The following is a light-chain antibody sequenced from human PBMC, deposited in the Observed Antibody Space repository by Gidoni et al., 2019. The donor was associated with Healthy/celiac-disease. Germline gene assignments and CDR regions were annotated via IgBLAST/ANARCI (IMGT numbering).Light chain of an antibody. CDR1: QDISNY. CDR3: QQYDNLPLT. Sequence: DIQMTQSPSSLSASVGDRVTITCQASQDISNYLNWYQQKPGKAPKLLIYDASNLETGVPSRFSRSGSGTDLTFTISSLQPEVIATYYCQQYDNLPLTFGGGTKVEIK. CDR2: DAS. V-gene: IGKV1-33*01. J-gene: IGKJ4*01.